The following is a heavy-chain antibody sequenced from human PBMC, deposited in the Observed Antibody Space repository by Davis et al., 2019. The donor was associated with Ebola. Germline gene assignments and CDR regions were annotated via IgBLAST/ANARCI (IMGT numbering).Heavy chain of an antibody. Sequence: GESLKISCVVSGFTISRNSMTWVRQAPGKGLEWVSLTYSGDSTYYADSLKGRFIISRDNSKNTLYLQMNSLRAEDTAVYYCANSPVEAADYWGQGTLVTVSS. D-gene: IGHD6-19*01. CDR3: ANSPVEAADY. CDR1: GFTISRNS. V-gene: IGHV3-66*02. CDR2: TYSGDST. J-gene: IGHJ4*02.